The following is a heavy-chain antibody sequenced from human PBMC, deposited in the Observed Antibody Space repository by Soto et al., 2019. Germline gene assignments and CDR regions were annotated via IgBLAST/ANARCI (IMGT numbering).Heavy chain of an antibody. CDR2: ISRGSDTI. V-gene: IGHV3-48*02. CDR3: ARVSNTWEDDY. D-gene: IGHD1-26*01. J-gene: IGHJ4*02. Sequence: EVQLVESGGGLVQPGGSPRLSCVVSGFTFSDYGVNWVRQAPGKGLEWVSYISRGSDTIYYADSVKGRFTISRDNAKNSLFLQMNSLRDEDTALYYCARVSNTWEDDYWGQGTLVTVSS. CDR1: GFTFSDYG.